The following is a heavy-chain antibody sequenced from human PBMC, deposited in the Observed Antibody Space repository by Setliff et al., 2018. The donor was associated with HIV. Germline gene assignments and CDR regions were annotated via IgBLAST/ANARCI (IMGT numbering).Heavy chain of an antibody. CDR1: GYSFNNYW. V-gene: IGHV5-51*01. Sequence: GESLKLSCKGSGYSFNNYWIGWVRQMYGKGLEWMGIIYPGDSDTTYSPSFQGQVNISADKSISNAYLQWSILKALDTVMYYWARFVHSSGCYSSSYYYYMDVWGKGTTVTVSS. CDR2: IYPGDSDT. CDR3: ARFVHSSGCYSSSYYYYMDV. J-gene: IGHJ6*03. D-gene: IGHD3-22*01.